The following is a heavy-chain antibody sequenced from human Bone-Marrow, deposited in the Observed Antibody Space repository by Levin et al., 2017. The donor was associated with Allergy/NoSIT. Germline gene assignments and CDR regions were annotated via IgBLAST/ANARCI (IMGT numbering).Heavy chain of an antibody. CDR3: ARDSSRVQLWQNWFDP. CDR2: IYYSGST. CDR1: GGSISSGGYY. Sequence: SQTLSLTCTVSGGSISSGGYYWSWIRQHPGKGLEWIGYIYYSGSTYYNPSLKSRVTISVDTSKNQFSLKLSSVTAADTAVYYCARDSSRVQLWQNWFDPWGQGTLVTVSS. D-gene: IGHD5-18*01. J-gene: IGHJ5*02. V-gene: IGHV4-31*03.